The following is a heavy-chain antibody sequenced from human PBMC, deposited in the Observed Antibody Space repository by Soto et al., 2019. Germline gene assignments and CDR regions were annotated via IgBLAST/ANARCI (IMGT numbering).Heavy chain of an antibody. J-gene: IGHJ5*02. V-gene: IGHV1-18*04. D-gene: IGHD6-6*01. CDR1: GYTFTSYG. CDR2: ISAYNGNT. Sequence: ASVKVSCKASGYTFTSYGISWVRQAPGQGLEWMGWISAYNGNTNYAQKLQGRVTMTTDTSTSTAYMELRSLRSDDTAVYYCASDRAAREGPAFDHWAQGTLVTVSS. CDR3: ASDRAAREGPAFDH.